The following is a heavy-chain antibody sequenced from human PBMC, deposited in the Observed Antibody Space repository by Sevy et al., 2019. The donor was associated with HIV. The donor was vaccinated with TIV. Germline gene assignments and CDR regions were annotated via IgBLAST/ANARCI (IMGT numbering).Heavy chain of an antibody. CDR2: ISGSGGST. V-gene: IGHV3-23*01. D-gene: IGHD3-3*01. CDR1: GFTFSSYA. CDR3: ANMPSYDCGSGYLSNWFDP. Sequence: GGSLRLSCAASGFTFSSYAMSWVRQAPGKGLEWVSAISGSGGSTYYADSVKGRFTTSRDNSKNTLYLQTNSLRAEDTGVYYSANMPSYDCGSGYLSNWFDPWGQGTLVTVSS. J-gene: IGHJ5*02.